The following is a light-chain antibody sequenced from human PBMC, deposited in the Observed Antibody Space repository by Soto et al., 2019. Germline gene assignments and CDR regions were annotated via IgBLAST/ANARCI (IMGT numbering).Light chain of an antibody. CDR1: QSVSSN. CDR2: GAS. V-gene: IGKV3D-11*02. CDR3: QQRTNWHIT. Sequence: IMITQSPSTLSVSPGERATLSCRASQSVSSNLAWYQQKPGQAPRLLIYGASTRATGIPARFSGSGPGTDFTLTISSLEPEDFAVYYCQQRTNWHITFGQGTRLEI. J-gene: IGKJ5*01.